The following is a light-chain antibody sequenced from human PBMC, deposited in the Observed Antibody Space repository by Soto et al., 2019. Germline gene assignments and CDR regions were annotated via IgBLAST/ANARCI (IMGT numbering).Light chain of an antibody. V-gene: IGKV1-33*01. CDR1: QGISSF. CDR2: DAS. Sequence: DILLTQSPASPSESAGERVTITCCASQGISSFLAWYQQKPGKAPKLLIYDASTLEVGTPSRLSGSGSGTDFTFTISSLQPEDMATYYCQHYDSLSPITFGQGTQLEIK. CDR3: QHYDSLSPIT. J-gene: IGKJ5*01.